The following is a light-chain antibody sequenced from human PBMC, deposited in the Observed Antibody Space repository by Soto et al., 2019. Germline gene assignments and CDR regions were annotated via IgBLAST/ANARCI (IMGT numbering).Light chain of an antibody. J-gene: IGLJ2*01. Sequence: QSALTQPASVSGSPGQSITISCTGTSSYVGSYNFVSWYQQHPGKAPKLMIYDGSKRPSGVTNRFSVSKSGNTASLPISGLPAEDEADYCCFSYAGSSTVVFGGGTKLTVL. V-gene: IGLV2-23*01. CDR2: DGS. CDR1: SSYVGSYNF. CDR3: FSYAGSSTVV.